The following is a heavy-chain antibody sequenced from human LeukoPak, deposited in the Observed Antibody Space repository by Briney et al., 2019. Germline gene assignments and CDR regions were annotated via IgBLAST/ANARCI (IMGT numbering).Heavy chain of an antibody. CDR1: GFTVSSNY. D-gene: IGHD3-16*01. V-gene: IGHV3-53*01. CDR3: ARDAPTGGFDY. Sequence: GGSLRLSCAASGFTVSSNYMRWVGQAPGKGLEWVSVIYSGGSTYYADSVKGRFTISRDNSKNTLYLQMNSLRAEDTAVYYCARDAPTGGFDYWGQGTLVTVSS. CDR2: IYSGGST. J-gene: IGHJ4*02.